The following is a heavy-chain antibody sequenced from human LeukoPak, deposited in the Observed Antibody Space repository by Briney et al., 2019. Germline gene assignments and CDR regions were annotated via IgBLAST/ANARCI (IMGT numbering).Heavy chain of an antibody. CDR3: ARDLNPTHYFDY. Sequence: SETLSLTCNVSGYSISSGYYWAWIRQAPEKGLEWIGSIYHSGYTHYNPSLKGRVTISVDTSKNDFSLKLSSVAAADTAIYYCARDLNPTHYFDYWGQGTLVTVSS. CDR2: IYHSGYT. J-gene: IGHJ4*02. V-gene: IGHV4-38-2*02. CDR1: GYSISSGYY.